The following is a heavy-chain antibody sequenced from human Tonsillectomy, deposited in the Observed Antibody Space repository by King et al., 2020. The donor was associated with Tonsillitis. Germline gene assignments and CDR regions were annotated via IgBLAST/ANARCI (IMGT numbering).Heavy chain of an antibody. CDR2: ISAHNGNI. CDR1: GYTFTSYG. J-gene: IGHJ5*02. V-gene: IGHV1-18*01. CDR3: ARDRGGYCGSAPKVWFDP. Sequence: QLVQSGAEVKKPGASVKVSCKASGYTFTSYGISWVRQAPGQGLEWMGWISAHNGNINYAQKVQGRVTMTTDTSTSTAYMELRSLRSDDTAVYYCARDRGGYCGSAPKVWFDPWGQGTLVTVSS. D-gene: IGHD3-10*01.